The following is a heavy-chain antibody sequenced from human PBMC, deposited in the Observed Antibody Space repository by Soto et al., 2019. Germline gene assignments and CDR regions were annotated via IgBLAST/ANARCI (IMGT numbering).Heavy chain of an antibody. V-gene: IGHV3-33*01. D-gene: IGHD3-10*01. CDR3: AREGSYYGRNEAFDY. J-gene: IGHJ4*02. CDR2: IWYDGSNK. Sequence: QVQLVESGGGVVQPGRSLRLSCAASGFTFSSYGMHWVRQAPGKGLEWVAVIWYDGSNKYYADSAKGRFTISRDNSKNTLYLQMNSLRAEDTAVYYCAREGSYYGRNEAFDYWGQGTLVTVSS. CDR1: GFTFSSYG.